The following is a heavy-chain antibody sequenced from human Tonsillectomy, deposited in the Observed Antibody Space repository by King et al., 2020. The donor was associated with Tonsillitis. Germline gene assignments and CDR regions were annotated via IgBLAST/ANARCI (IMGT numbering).Heavy chain of an antibody. J-gene: IGHJ4*02. CDR2: IIPIFGTA. D-gene: IGHD1-26*01. CDR3: ARGRHSRWVY. Sequence: VQLVESGAEVKKPGSSVKVSCKASGGTFSTYAISWVRQAPGQGLEWMGGIIPIFGTANYAQKFQGRVTITADESTSTVYMELSSLKSEDTAMYYCARGRHSRWVYWGQGTLVTVSS. CDR1: GGTFSTYA. V-gene: IGHV1-69*01.